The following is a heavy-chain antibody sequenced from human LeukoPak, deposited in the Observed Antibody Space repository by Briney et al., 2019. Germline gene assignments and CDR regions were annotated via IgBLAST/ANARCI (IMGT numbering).Heavy chain of an antibody. V-gene: IGHV4-39*07. J-gene: IGHJ5*02. CDR3: ARALKLTTYYYDSSGYRGGWFDP. D-gene: IGHD3-22*01. CDR1: GGSVSSSSYY. CDR2: IYYSGST. Sequence: SETLSLTCTVSGGSVSSSSYYWGWIRQPPGKGLEWIGSIYYSGSTYYNPSLKSRVTISVDTSKNQFSLKLSSVTAADTAMYYCARALKLTTYYYDSSGYRGGWFDPWGQGTLVTVSS.